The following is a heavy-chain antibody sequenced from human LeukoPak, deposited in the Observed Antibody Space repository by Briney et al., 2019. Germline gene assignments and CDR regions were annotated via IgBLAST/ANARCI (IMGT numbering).Heavy chain of an antibody. J-gene: IGHJ3*02. CDR3: ARRQYCSGGNCYSLDAFDI. D-gene: IGHD2-15*01. CDR2: IYLGDSDI. CDR1: GYSFTSYW. V-gene: IGHV5-51*01. Sequence: GESLKISCKGSGYSFTSYWIGWVRQMSGKGLEWMGIIYLGDSDIRYSPSFQGQVTISADKSISTTYLQWSSLKASDTAMYYCARRQYCSGGNCYSLDAFDIWGQGIMVTVSS.